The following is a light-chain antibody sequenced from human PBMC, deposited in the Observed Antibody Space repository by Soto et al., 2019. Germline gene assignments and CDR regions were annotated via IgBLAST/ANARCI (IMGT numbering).Light chain of an antibody. CDR1: QSVGTF. Sequence: EVVLTQSPATLSLSPGERATLSCRASQSVGTFLASYQQKSGQAPRIIIDDASNRTPGVAGRFGGIGSGTDFALTVGSVEPEDFAVYYCQHRNNWPRTFGQGTKLDIK. CDR3: QHRNNWPRT. CDR2: DAS. J-gene: IGKJ2*01. V-gene: IGKV3-11*01.